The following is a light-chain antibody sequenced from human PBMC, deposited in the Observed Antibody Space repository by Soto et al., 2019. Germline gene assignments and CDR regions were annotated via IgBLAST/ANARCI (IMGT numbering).Light chain of an antibody. V-gene: IGKV1-17*01. CDR3: LQHNSYPLT. CDR1: QGIRRD. CDR2: AVS. J-gene: IGKJ4*01. Sequence: DIQMTQSPSSLSAPVGGRVTITCRASQGIRRDLGWYQQKPGKAPTRLIYAVSSLHSGVPSRFSGIGAGTEIALTISSLQPEDSATYYCLQHNSYPLTFCGGTKVERK.